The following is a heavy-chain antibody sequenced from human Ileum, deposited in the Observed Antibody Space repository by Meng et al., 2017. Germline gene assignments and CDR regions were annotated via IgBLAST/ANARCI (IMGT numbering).Heavy chain of an antibody. CDR3: ARHGGYSQDF. CDR1: SGSISSNTY. V-gene: IGHV4-4*02. J-gene: IGHJ4*02. CDR2: ISHSGSA. D-gene: IGHD4-23*01. Sequence: QVELRGSGPGWVGPSGTLSLTFAVSSGSISSNTYWSWVRQPPGKGLEWIGQISHSGSAYYNPSLKSRVTMSVDKSKSQFSLMLTSVTAADTAIYYCARHGGYSQDFWGQGTLVTVSS.